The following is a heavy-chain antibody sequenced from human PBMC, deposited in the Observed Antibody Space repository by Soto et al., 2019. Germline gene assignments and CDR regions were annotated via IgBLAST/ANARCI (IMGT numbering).Heavy chain of an antibody. J-gene: IGHJ5*02. V-gene: IGHV4-30-4*08. CDR2: ISYSGST. CDR3: ARDVTNYYVAGTPGDWFDP. D-gene: IGHD3-10*01. Sequence: QVQLQESGPGLVKPSQTLSLPCTVSGGAINSGAYCWSWIRQPPGKGLEWIGYISYSGSTYYNPSLKSRLAISLDTSKNKFSLALNSVTAADTAVYYCARDVTNYYVAGTPGDWFDPWGQGTLVTVSS. CDR1: GGAINSGAYC.